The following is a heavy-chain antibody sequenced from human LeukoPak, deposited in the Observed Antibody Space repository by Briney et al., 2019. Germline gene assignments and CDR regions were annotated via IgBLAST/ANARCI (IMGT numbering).Heavy chain of an antibody. Sequence: SETLSLTCTVSGGSISSYYWSWIRQPPGKGLEWIGYIYYSGSTNYNPSLKSRVTISVDTSKNQFSLKLSSVTAADTAVYYCARDGYSGYDSPYYYCGMDVWGQGTTVTVSS. CDR2: IYYSGST. V-gene: IGHV4-59*01. CDR1: GGSISSYY. J-gene: IGHJ6*02. D-gene: IGHD5-12*01. CDR3: ARDGYSGYDSPYYYCGMDV.